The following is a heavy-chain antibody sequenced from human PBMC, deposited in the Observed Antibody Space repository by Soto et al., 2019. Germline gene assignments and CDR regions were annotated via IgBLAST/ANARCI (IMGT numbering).Heavy chain of an antibody. D-gene: IGHD6-19*01. CDR1: GGSISSSGSY. CDR3: ARQKEKQWLAPYSYYYFDY. J-gene: IGHJ4*02. CDR2: LHYSRTT. V-gene: IGHV4-39*01. Sequence: SETLSLTCTVSGGSISSSGSYWGWVRQPPGKGPEWIGSLHYSRTTYYNPSLKSRVTISVDMSRNQLFLKLISVTATDTAVYFCARQKEKQWLAPYSYYYFDYWGQGTLVTVSS.